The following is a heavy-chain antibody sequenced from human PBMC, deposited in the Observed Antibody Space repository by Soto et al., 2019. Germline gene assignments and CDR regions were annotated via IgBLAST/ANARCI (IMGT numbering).Heavy chain of an antibody. J-gene: IGHJ3*02. CDR3: AHRRIAAAINAFDI. CDR2: IYWDDDK. D-gene: IGHD6-13*01. Sequence: SGPRLVNPTQTLTLTCTFSGFSLSTSGVGVGWIRQPPGKALEWLALIYWDDDKRYSPSLKSRLTITKDTSKNQVVLTMTNMDPVDTATYYCAHRRIAAAINAFDIWGQGTMVTVSS. CDR1: GFSLSTSGVG. V-gene: IGHV2-5*02.